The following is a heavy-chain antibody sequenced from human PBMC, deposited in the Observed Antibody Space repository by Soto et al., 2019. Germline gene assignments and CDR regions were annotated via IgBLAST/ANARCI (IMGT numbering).Heavy chain of an antibody. Sequence: GASVKVSCKASGYTFTSYVISWVRQAPGQGLEWMGWISAYNGNTNYAQKLQGRVTMTTDTSTSTAYMELRSLRSDDTAVYYCARVWGSDFWSGYDPWGQGTMVTVSS. CDR3: ARVWGSDFWSGYDP. J-gene: IGHJ3*01. CDR1: GYTFTSYV. V-gene: IGHV1-18*01. CDR2: ISAYNGNT. D-gene: IGHD3-3*01.